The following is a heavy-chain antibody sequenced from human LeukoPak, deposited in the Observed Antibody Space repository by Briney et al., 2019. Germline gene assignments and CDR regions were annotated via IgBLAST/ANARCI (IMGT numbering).Heavy chain of an antibody. D-gene: IGHD1-26*01. CDR1: GFTFSDYY. V-gene: IGHV3-11*01. CDR2: ISSSGSTI. Sequence: PGGSLRLSCAASGFTFSDYYMSWIRQAPGKGLEWVSYISSSGSTIYYADSVKGRFTISRDNAKNSLYLQMNSLRAEDTALYYCAGERGYSGSSMVNFDYWGQGTLVTVSS. J-gene: IGHJ4*02. CDR3: AGERGYSGSSMVNFDY.